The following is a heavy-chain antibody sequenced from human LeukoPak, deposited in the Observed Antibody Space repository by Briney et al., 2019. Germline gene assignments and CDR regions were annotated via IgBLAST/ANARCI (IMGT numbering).Heavy chain of an antibody. Sequence: GGSLRLSCAASGFTFSSYSVNWVRQAPGKGLEWVSSISSSSSYIYYADSVKGRFTISRDNAKNSLYLQMNSLRAEDTAVYYCARDLFYTTYYYDSSGNYWGQGTLVTVSS. CDR1: GFTFSSYS. CDR3: ARDLFYTTYYYDSSGNY. CDR2: ISSSSSYI. V-gene: IGHV3-21*01. D-gene: IGHD3-22*01. J-gene: IGHJ4*02.